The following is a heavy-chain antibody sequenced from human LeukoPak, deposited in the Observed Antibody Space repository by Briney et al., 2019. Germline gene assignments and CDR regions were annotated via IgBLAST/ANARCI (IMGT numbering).Heavy chain of an antibody. CDR1: GGSISSGGYY. D-gene: IGHD3-10*01. CDR3: ARDSSRVRYFDY. Sequence: SQTLSLTCTVSGGSISSGGYYWSWIRQHPGKGLEWIGYIYYSGSTYYSPSLKSRVTISVDTSKNQFSLKLSSVTAADTAVYYCARDSSRVRYFDYWGQGTLVTVSS. V-gene: IGHV4-31*03. CDR2: IYYSGST. J-gene: IGHJ4*02.